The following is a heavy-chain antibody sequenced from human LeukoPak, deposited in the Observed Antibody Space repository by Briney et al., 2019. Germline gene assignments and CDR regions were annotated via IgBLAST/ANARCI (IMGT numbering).Heavy chain of an antibody. D-gene: IGHD6-13*01. CDR3: ATVGSSWYPYYFQH. Sequence: PSETLSLTCAVYGGSFSGYYWSWIRQPPGKGLEWIGEINHSGSTNYNPSLKSRVTISVDTSKNQFSLKLSSVTAADTAVYYCATVGSSWYPYYFQHWGQGTLVIVSS. V-gene: IGHV4-34*01. CDR1: GGSFSGYY. J-gene: IGHJ1*01. CDR2: INHSGST.